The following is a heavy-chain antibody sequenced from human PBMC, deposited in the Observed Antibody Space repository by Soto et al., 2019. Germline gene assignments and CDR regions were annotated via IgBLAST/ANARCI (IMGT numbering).Heavy chain of an antibody. CDR2: INAGNGNT. D-gene: IGHD3-3*02. CDR3: ARDKDRQQLGGNYYYILDV. Sequence: VASVKVSCKASGYTFTSYAMHWVRQAPGQRLEWMGWINAGNGNTKYAQKFQGRVTITADASASTAYMELSSLKSDDTAVYYCARDKDRQQLGGNYYYILDVWGQGTTVTVS. V-gene: IGHV1-3*01. CDR1: GYTFTSYA. J-gene: IGHJ6*02.